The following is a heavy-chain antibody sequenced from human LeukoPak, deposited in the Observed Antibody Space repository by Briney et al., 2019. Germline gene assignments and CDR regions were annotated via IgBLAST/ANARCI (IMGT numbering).Heavy chain of an antibody. Sequence: ASVTVSCRASGYTFTTYGISWVRLPPGKGLEWMGWISAYNGNTNYAQQFQGRVTMTTDTSMSTAYMELRSLRSDDTAVYYCARDLIAVRPGWFDPWGQGSLVTVSS. D-gene: IGHD6-6*01. CDR2: ISAYNGNT. CDR3: ARDLIAVRPGWFDP. V-gene: IGHV1-18*01. J-gene: IGHJ5*02. CDR1: GYTFTTYG.